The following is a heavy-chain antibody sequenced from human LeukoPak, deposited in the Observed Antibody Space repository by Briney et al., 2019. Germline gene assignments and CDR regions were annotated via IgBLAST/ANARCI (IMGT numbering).Heavy chain of an antibody. CDR3: AKVEMATKFDY. Sequence: GGSLRLSCAASGFTLSSYSMNWVRQAPGKGLEWVSSISSSSSYIYYADSVKGRFTISRDNSKNTLYLQMNSLRAEDTAVYYCAKVEMATKFDYWGQGTLVTVSS. V-gene: IGHV3-21*04. CDR1: GFTLSSYS. J-gene: IGHJ4*02. CDR2: ISSSSSYI. D-gene: IGHD5-24*01.